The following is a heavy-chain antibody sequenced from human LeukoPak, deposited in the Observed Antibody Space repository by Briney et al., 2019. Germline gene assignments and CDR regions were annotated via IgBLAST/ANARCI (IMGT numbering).Heavy chain of an antibody. D-gene: IGHD4-23*01. V-gene: IGHV3-30*18. CDR2: VSYDESSK. J-gene: IGHJ4*02. CDR3: AKVRGGDYGGDFDN. Sequence: SGGSLRLSCAASGFNFNSDSMHWVRQAPGKGLESVAVVSYDESSKYYADSVKGRFTISRDNSKNTLHLQMSSLRVEDTAVYYCAKVRGGDYGGDFDNWGQGTLVTVSS. CDR1: GFNFNSDS.